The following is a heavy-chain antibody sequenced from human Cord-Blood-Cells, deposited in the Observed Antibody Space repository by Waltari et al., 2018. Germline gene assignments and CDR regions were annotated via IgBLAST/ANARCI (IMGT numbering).Heavy chain of an antibody. CDR2: IYYSGST. Sequence: QLQLQESGPGLVKPSGTLSLTCTVSGGSISSSSYYWGWIRQPPGKGLGWIGSIYYSGSTYYNPSLKSRVTISVDTSKNQFSLKLSSVTAADTAVYYCATASPLCSSTSCYYYYGMDVWGQGTTVTVSS. CDR3: ATASPLCSSTSCYYYYGMDV. V-gene: IGHV4-39*01. CDR1: GGSISSSSYY. J-gene: IGHJ6*02. D-gene: IGHD2-2*01.